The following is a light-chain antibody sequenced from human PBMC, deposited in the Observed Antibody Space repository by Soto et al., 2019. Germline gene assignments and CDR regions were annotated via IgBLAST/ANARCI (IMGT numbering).Light chain of an antibody. CDR2: GAS. V-gene: IGKV3-20*01. CDR3: QQANSFPIT. Sequence: EVVLTQSPGTLSLSPGERATLACRASKSVSNYVAWYQQKSGQPPRLLIYGASSRASGIPDRFSGSGSGTDFTLTISSLQTEDFATYYCQQANSFPITFGKGTRLEIK. CDR1: KSVSNY. J-gene: IGKJ5*01.